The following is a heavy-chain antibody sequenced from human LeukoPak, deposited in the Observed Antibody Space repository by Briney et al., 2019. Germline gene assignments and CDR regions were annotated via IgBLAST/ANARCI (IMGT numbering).Heavy chain of an antibody. CDR1: GGSISSSNW. J-gene: IGHJ4*02. Sequence: PSETLSLTCTVSGGSISSSNWWSWVRQPPGKGLEWIGEIFHSGSTNHNPSLKSRVTISVNKSKNQFSLQVRSVTAADTAVYYCARRPATVASPLDYRGQGTLVTVSS. CDR2: IFHSGST. D-gene: IGHD4-17*01. CDR3: ARRPATVASPLDY. V-gene: IGHV4-4*02.